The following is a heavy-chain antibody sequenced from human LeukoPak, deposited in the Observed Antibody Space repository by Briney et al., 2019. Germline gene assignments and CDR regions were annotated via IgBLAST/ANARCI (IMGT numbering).Heavy chain of an antibody. CDR1: GFTFGDYA. CDR2: IRSKAYGGTT. J-gene: IGHJ4*02. D-gene: IGHD6-13*01. Sequence: GESLKISCTVAGFTFGDYAMTWVRQAPGKGLEWVGLIRSKAYGGTTEYGASVKGRFSISRDDSKGIAYLQMNSLKIEDTAVYYCTRARRADSYCDFWGQGTLVTVSS. V-gene: IGHV3-49*04. CDR3: TRARRADSYCDF.